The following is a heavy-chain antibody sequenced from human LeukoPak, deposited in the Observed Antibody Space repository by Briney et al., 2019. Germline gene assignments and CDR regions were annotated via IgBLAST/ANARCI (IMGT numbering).Heavy chain of an antibody. V-gene: IGHV4-34*01. CDR3: ARDRYCSGGSCYLGWFDP. Sequence: SETLSLTCAVYGGSFSGYYWSWIRQPAGKGLEWNGEINHSGSTNYNPSLKSRVTISVDASKNLFALKLSSVTAADTAVYYCARDRYCSGGSCYLGWFDPWGQGTLVTVSS. D-gene: IGHD2-15*01. J-gene: IGHJ5*02. CDR2: INHSGST. CDR1: GGSFSGYY.